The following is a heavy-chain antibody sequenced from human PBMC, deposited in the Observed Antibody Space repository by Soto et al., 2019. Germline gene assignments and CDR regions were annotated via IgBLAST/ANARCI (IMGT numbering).Heavy chain of an antibody. CDR2: MNPNSGNT. V-gene: IGHV1-8*01. J-gene: IGHJ6*02. Sequence: ASMKVSCKASGYTFTSYDINWVRQATGQGFEWMGWMNPNSGNTGYAQKFQGRVTMTRDTSTTTAYMELSSLRSEDTAVYYCAGAPLDYDILTGYNTRYGMDVWGQGTTVTVSS. CDR3: AGAPLDYDILTGYNTRYGMDV. CDR1: GYTFTSYD. D-gene: IGHD3-9*01.